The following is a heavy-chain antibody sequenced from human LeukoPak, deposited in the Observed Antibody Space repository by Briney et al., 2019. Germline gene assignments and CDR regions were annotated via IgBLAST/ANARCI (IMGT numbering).Heavy chain of an antibody. CDR3: ARGRGSGCLDY. D-gene: IGHD6-19*01. V-gene: IGHV3-7*04. CDR2: IKQDGSEK. J-gene: IGHJ4*02. Sequence: GGSLRLSCAASGFTISSYWMSWVRQAPGKGLEWVANIKQDGSEKNYVDSVKGRFTISRDNAKNSLFLQMNSLRAEDTAVYYCARGRGSGCLDYWGQGTLVTVPS. CDR1: GFTISSYW.